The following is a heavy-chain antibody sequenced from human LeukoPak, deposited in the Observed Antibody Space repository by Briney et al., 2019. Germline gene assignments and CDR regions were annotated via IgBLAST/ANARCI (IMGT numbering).Heavy chain of an antibody. Sequence: PGGSLRLSCAASGFTFDDYGMSWVRQAPGKGLEWVSGINWNGGSTGYADSVKGRFTISRDNAKNSLYLQMNSLRAEDTALHYCARGTLKAAATDFDYWGQGTLVTVSS. CDR2: INWNGGST. D-gene: IGHD6-13*01. V-gene: IGHV3-20*04. CDR3: ARGTLKAAATDFDY. J-gene: IGHJ4*02. CDR1: GFTFDDYG.